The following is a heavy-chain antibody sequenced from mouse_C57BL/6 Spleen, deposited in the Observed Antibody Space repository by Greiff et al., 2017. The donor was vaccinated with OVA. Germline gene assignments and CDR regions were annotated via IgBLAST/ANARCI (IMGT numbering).Heavy chain of an antibody. CDR2: INPNNGGT. CDR3: ARAFYYYGSSPWFAY. Sequence: VQLRQSGPELVKPGASVKIPCKASGYTFTDYNMDWVKQSHGKSLEWIGDINPNNGGTIYNQKFKGKATLTVDKSSSTAYMELRSLTSEDTAVYYCARAFYYYGSSPWFAYWGQGTLVTVSA. CDR1: GYTFTDYN. D-gene: IGHD1-1*01. V-gene: IGHV1-18*01. J-gene: IGHJ3*01.